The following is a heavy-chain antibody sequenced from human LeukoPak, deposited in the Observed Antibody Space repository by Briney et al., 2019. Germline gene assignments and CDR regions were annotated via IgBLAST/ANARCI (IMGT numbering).Heavy chain of an antibody. V-gene: IGHV3-7*03. J-gene: IGHJ4*02. Sequence: GGSLRLSCAASGFTFSSYWMSWVRQAPGKGLEWVANIKQDGSEKYYVDSVKGRFTISRDNAKNSLYLQMNSLRAEDTALYYCAKDIGYYGSGSYFGYWGQGTLVTVSS. CDR1: GFTFSSYW. CDR3: AKDIGYYGSGSYFGY. CDR2: IKQDGSEK. D-gene: IGHD3-10*01.